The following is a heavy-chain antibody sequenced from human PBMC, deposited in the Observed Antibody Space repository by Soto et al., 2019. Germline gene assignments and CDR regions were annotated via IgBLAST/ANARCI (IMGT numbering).Heavy chain of an antibody. CDR1: GYTFTSYG. Sequence: ASVKVSCKASGYTFTSYGISWVRQAPGQGLEWMGWISAYNGNTNYAQKLQGRVTMTTDTSTSTAYMGLRSLRSDDTAVYYCARDIGSTAYGDYGLGYWGQGTLVTVSS. V-gene: IGHV1-18*01. J-gene: IGHJ4*02. D-gene: IGHD4-17*01. CDR2: ISAYNGNT. CDR3: ARDIGSTAYGDYGLGY.